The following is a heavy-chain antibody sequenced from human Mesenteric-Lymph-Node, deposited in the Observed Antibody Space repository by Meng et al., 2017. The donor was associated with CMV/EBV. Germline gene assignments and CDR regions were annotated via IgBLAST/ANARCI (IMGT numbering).Heavy chain of an antibody. Sequence: SETLSLTCTVSGASSSSGGYYWSWIRQPPGKGLEWIGSIYYGGSTYYNPSLKSRVTISVDTSKRYFSLKLTSVTAADTAVYYCARRGHTSRPFWGQGTLVTVSS. CDR1: GASSSSGGYY. CDR3: ARRGHTSRPF. V-gene: IGHV4-39*02. J-gene: IGHJ4*02. CDR2: IYYGGST. D-gene: IGHD5-12*01.